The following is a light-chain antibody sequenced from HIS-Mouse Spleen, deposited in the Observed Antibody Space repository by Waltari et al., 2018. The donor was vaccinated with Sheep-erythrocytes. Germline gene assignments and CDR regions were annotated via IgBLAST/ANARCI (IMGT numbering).Light chain of an antibody. CDR2: KAC. CDR1: QSISSW. V-gene: IGKV1-5*03. J-gene: IGKJ4*01. CDR3: QQSYSTPPLT. Sequence: DIQMTQSPSTLSASVGDRVTITCRASQSISSWLAWYQQKPGKAPKLLIYKACSLESGVPSRFSGSGSGTEFTLTISSLQPEDFATYYCQQSYSTPPLTFGGGTKVEIK.